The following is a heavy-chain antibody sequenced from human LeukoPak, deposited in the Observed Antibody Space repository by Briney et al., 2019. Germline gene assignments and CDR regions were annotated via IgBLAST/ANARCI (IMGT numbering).Heavy chain of an antibody. CDR2: LNPNSGDT. D-gene: IGHD2-2*01. V-gene: IGHV1-2*02. CDR1: GYTFTAYS. J-gene: IGHJ4*02. Sequence: ASVKVSCKASGYTFTAYSMHWVRQAPGQGLEYMGWLNPNSGDTNSAQRFQGRVTMTRDTSMSTVYMELSGLRFDDTAVYYCARDGEVRQGHCSTTSCPVDYWGQGTLIIVSS. CDR3: ARDGEVRQGHCSTTSCPVDY.